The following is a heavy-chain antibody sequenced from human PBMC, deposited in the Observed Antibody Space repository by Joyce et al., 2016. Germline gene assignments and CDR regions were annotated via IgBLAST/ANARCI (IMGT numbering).Heavy chain of an antibody. CDR3: ARGEFAPDY. J-gene: IGHJ4*02. V-gene: IGHV4-4*07. CDR2: FYASGIT. Sequence: QVQLQESGPGLVKASETLSLTCSLSGRDSLSNYYWSWIRQPAGKGLEWIGRFYASGITNYNPSLESRVTMSLDTSKNHFSLNLNSVTAADTAVYFCARGEFAPDYWGQGTLVTVSS. CDR1: GRDSLSNYY.